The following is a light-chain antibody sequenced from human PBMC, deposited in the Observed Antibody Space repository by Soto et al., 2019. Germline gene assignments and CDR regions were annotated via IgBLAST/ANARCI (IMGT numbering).Light chain of an antibody. Sequence: LTQSRASIPESPGERATLSCRASQSITGILAWYQHSPGQAPSRLIYGAPTRATGIPARCCGSGSGTDFTLTISIVGHENSALYFGQQRSKLPPFTFGTAT. CDR2: GAP. V-gene: IGKV3-11*01. J-gene: IGKJ3*01. CDR3: QQRSKLPPFT. CDR1: QSITGI.